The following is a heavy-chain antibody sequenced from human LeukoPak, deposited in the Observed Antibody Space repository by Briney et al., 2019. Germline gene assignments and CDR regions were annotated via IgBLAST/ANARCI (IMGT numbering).Heavy chain of an antibody. V-gene: IGHV1-8*02. Sequence: ASVKDSCKDSVCTFSSYDINWVRQVTGQGREGMGWMNYYSGNTGYAQKLHGRVTMTSNTTISTAYMELSSLRSEDTAVYYCAKIHYDSWSGYNRVYYYYYYMDVWGKGTTVTVSS. J-gene: IGHJ6*03. CDR3: AKIHYDSWSGYNRVYYYYYYMDV. CDR2: MNYYSGNT. CDR1: VCTFSSYD. D-gene: IGHD3-3*01.